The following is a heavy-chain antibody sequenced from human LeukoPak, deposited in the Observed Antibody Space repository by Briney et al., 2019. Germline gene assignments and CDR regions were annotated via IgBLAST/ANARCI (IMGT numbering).Heavy chain of an antibody. Sequence: GWSLRLSCAASGFILSTYEMNGVRQAPGKGLEWISHIGTSGRSVYKVHPVSGRSTNPRNNAKDSPSLQMNHLTAEDTPTYYCTGFDHWGKGALVAVSS. J-gene: IGHJ5*02. CDR1: GFILSTYE. V-gene: IGHV3-48*03. CDR2: IGTSGRSV. CDR3: TGFDH.